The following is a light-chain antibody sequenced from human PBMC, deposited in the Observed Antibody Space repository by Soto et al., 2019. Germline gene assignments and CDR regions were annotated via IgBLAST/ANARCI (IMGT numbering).Light chain of an antibody. J-gene: IGKJ5*01. CDR3: QQVNSYPLT. CDR1: QGISSH. CDR2: GAS. Sequence: DIQLTQSPSFLSASVGDRVTITCRASQGISSHLAWYQQEPGKAPKLLISGASTLLSGVPSRFSGSGSGAEFTLTISSLQPEDFATYYCQQVNSYPLTFGQGTRLEIE. V-gene: IGKV1-9*01.